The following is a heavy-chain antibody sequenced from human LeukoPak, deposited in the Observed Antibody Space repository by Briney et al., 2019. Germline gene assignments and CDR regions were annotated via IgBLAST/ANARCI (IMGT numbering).Heavy chain of an antibody. J-gene: IGHJ5*02. CDR1: GGSISSSSYY. Sequence: PSETLSLTCTVSGGSISSSSYYWGWIRQPPGKGLEWIGSIYYSGSTYYNPSLKSRVTISVDTSKNQFSLKLSSVTAADTAVYCCARAGRGSSSWYLGNWFDPWGQGTLVTVSS. CDR2: IYYSGST. V-gene: IGHV4-39*07. D-gene: IGHD6-13*01. CDR3: ARAGRGSSSWYLGNWFDP.